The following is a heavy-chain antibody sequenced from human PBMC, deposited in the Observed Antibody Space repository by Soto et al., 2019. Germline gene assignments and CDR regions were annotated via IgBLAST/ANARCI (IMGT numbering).Heavy chain of an antibody. CDR1: GYTFTSYY. CDR2: INPDGGGT. J-gene: IGHJ6*02. V-gene: IGHV1-46*01. D-gene: IGHD4-4*01. CDR3: AVGGNYLSMDV. Sequence: QVQLVQSGAEVKKPGASVKVSCKASGYTFTSYYMHWERLAPGQGLEWMVIINPDGGGTSYAQQFPGRVIMITDTSTSTVYRDMSSLRSADTAVYYCAVGGNYLSMDVWGQGTTVTVSS.